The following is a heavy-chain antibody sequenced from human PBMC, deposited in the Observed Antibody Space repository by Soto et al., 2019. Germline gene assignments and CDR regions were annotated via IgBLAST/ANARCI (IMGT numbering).Heavy chain of an antibody. Sequence: GASVKVSCKASVGTFSSYAISWVRQAPGQGLEWMGGIIPIFGTANYAQKFQGRVTITADKSTSTAYMELSSLRSEDTAVYYCAGTYYDILTGPPGHYYGMDVWGQGTTVTVSS. CDR1: VGTFSSYA. J-gene: IGHJ6*02. V-gene: IGHV1-69*06. CDR2: IIPIFGTA. D-gene: IGHD3-9*01. CDR3: AGTYYDILTGPPGHYYGMDV.